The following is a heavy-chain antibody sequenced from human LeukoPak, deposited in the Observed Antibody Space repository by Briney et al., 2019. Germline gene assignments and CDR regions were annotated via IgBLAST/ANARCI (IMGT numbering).Heavy chain of an antibody. CDR3: ARLYDSSGYYDF. CDR1: GFTVSSNY. V-gene: IGHV3-53*05. CDR2: IYSGGST. D-gene: IGHD3-22*01. Sequence: GGSLRLSCAASGFTVSSNYMSWVRQAPGKGLEWVSVIYSGGSTYYADSVKGRFTISRDNSKNTLYLQMNSLRAEDTAVYYCARLYDSSGYYDFWGQGTLVTVSS. J-gene: IGHJ4*02.